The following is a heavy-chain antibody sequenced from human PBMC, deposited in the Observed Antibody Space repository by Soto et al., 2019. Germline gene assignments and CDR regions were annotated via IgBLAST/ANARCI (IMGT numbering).Heavy chain of an antibody. CDR3: ARQDYSTTWYLNY. CDR2: ISGSAGAT. Sequence: EVQLLESGGGVVQPGGSLRLSCAASGFTFSAYAMTWVRQAPGKGLEWVSVISGSAGATYYADSVKGRFTISRDNSKNTLYPQMNSLRAEDTAVYYCARQDYSTTWYLNYWGQGTLVTVSS. CDR1: GFTFSAYA. V-gene: IGHV3-23*01. J-gene: IGHJ4*02. D-gene: IGHD6-13*01.